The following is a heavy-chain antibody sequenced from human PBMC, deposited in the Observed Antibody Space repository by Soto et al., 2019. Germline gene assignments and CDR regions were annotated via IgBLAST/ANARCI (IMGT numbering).Heavy chain of an antibody. V-gene: IGHV4-38-2*01. J-gene: IGHJ6*02. CDR3: ASDPPCSSDCGLDV. Sequence: PSETLSLTCAVSGYSISSGYYWGWIRQPPGKGLEWIGSIYHSGSTYYNPSLKSRVTISLDRSKNQFSLRLNSVTAADTAIYYCASDPPCSSDCGLDVWGQGTTVTVSS. CDR1: GYSISSGYY. D-gene: IGHD2-21*01. CDR2: IYHSGST.